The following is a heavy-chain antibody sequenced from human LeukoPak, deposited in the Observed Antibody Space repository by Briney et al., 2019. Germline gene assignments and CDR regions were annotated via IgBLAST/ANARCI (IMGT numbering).Heavy chain of an antibody. D-gene: IGHD2-21*02. CDR1: GGSVSSYY. V-gene: IGHV4-59*02. J-gene: IGHJ4*02. CDR2: MSYSGRT. CDR3: ARGYCRDDICQVFPY. Sequence: SETLSLTCTVSGGSVSSYYWSWIRQTPEKGLEWIGYMSYSGRTDYGPSLKSRVTMSVDTSKNQFSLKMSYVTAADTGVYYCARGYCRDDICQVFPYWGQGTLVAVSS.